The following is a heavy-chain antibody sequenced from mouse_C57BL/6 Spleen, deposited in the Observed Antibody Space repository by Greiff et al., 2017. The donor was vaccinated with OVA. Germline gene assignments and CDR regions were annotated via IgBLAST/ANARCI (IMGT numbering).Heavy chain of an antibody. CDR1: GYTFTDYY. CDR3: ARGHYYSNYLDY. V-gene: IGHV1-26*01. CDR2: INPNNGGT. J-gene: IGHJ2*01. Sequence: VQLQQPGPELVKPGASVKISCKASGYTFTDYYMNWVKQSHGKSLEWIGDINPNNGGTSYNQKIKGKATLTVDKSSSTAYMELRSLTSEDSAVYYCARGHYYSNYLDYWGQGTTLTVSS. D-gene: IGHD2-5*01.